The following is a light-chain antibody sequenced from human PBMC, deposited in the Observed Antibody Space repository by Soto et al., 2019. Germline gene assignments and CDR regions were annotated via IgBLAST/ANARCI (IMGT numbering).Light chain of an antibody. CDR3: QQSYSTLT. CDR2: AAS. Sequence: DIQVTQSPSSLSASVGDRVTITCRASQSISSYLNWYQQKPGKAPKLLFYAASSLQSGVPSRFSGSGSGTEFTLTISSLQPEDFATYYCQQSYSTLTFGPGTKVDIK. V-gene: IGKV1-39*01. J-gene: IGKJ3*01. CDR1: QSISSY.